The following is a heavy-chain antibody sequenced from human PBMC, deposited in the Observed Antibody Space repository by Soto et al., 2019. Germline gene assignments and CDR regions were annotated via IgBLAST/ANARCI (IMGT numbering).Heavy chain of an antibody. CDR1: GFTFSSYW. Sequence: GGSLRLSCAASGFTFSSYWMHWVRQAPGKGLVWVSRINSDGSSTGYADSVMGRFTISRDNAKNSLYLQMNSLRAEDTAVYYCARDADILTGSDAFDIWGQGTMVTVSS. V-gene: IGHV3-74*01. D-gene: IGHD3-9*01. J-gene: IGHJ3*02. CDR2: INSDGSST. CDR3: ARDADILTGSDAFDI.